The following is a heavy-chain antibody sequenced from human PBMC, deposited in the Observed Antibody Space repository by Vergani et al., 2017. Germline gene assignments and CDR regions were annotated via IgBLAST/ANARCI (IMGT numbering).Heavy chain of an antibody. CDR1: GYTFTNYG. Sequence: QVQLVQSGAEVKKPGASVKVSCKTSGYTFTNYGISWVRQAPGQGLEWMGWITPYNGNTNYAQKFQGRVTMTTDTSTSTAYMELRSLRSDDTAMYYFARDRQVVRFLEWSNIQGSYGMDVWGQGTTVTVSS. CDR2: ITPYNGNT. J-gene: IGHJ6*02. D-gene: IGHD3-3*01. V-gene: IGHV1-18*01. CDR3: ARDRQVVRFLEWSNIQGSYGMDV.